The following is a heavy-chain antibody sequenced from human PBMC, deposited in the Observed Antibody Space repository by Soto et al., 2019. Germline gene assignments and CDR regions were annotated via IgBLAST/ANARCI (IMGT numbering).Heavy chain of an antibody. CDR1: GFTFDDHG. CDR2: ITWNGATT. V-gene: IGHV3-20*04. CDR3: ARDGGVVVDVDAFDV. J-gene: IGHJ3*01. D-gene: IGHD2-2*01. Sequence: EVQLVESGGGVVRPGGSLRLSCAASGFTFDDHGMTWVRQAPGKGLEWVSGITWNGATTGYADSVKGRFTISRDNAKNSLYLHMNSLRVEDTALYYCARDGGVVVDVDAFDVWCQGTMVTVSS.